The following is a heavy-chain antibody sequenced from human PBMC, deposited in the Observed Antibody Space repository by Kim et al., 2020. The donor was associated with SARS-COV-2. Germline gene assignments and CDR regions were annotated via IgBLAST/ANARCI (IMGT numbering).Heavy chain of an antibody. D-gene: IGHD3-10*01. Sequence: SETLSLSCTVSGGSISGTRYYWAWLRQSPGKGLEWIGSIYYNGNTYYEPSFKSLVTISVDTSKNQFSLKLTSVTATDTAVYYCARQFGTMYDYYGMDVWGQGTTVTVSS. CDR2: IYYNGNT. CDR3: ARQFGTMYDYYGMDV. CDR1: GGSISGTRYY. J-gene: IGHJ6*02. V-gene: IGHV4-39*01.